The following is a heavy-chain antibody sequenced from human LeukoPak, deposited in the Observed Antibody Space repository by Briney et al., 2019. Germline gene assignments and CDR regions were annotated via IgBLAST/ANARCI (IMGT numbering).Heavy chain of an antibody. Sequence: ASVKVSCKASGYTFTSYYMHWVRQAPGQGLEWMGIINPSGGSTSYAQKFQGRVTMTRDMSTSTVYMELSSLRSEDTAVYYCARLHSSSWYHYYYYMDVWGKGTTVTISS. CDR3: ARLHSSSWYHYYYYMDV. J-gene: IGHJ6*03. CDR1: GYTFTSYY. D-gene: IGHD6-13*01. V-gene: IGHV1-46*01. CDR2: INPSGGST.